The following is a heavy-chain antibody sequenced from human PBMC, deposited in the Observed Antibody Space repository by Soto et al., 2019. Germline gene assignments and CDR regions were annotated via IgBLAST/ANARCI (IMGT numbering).Heavy chain of an antibody. CDR3: ARLPGGSGSCDYYYGMDV. Sequence: SGPTLVNPTQTLTLTCTFSGFSLSTSGMCVSWIRQPPGKALEWLALIDWDDDKYYSTSLKTRLTISKDTSKNQVVLTMTNMDPVDTATYYCARLPGGSGSCDYYYGMDVWGQGTTVTVSS. J-gene: IGHJ6*02. V-gene: IGHV2-70*01. CDR2: IDWDDDK. CDR1: GFSLSTSGMC. D-gene: IGHD3-10*01.